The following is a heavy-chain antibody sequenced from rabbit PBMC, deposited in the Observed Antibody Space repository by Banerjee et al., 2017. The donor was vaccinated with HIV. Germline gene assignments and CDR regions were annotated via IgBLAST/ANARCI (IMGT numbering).Heavy chain of an antibody. J-gene: IGHJ4*01. CDR2: IDAGSNGNT. D-gene: IGHD6-1*01. CDR1: GFSFSNKYV. Sequence: SGFSFSNKYVICWIRQAPGKGLEWIACIDAGSNGNTYYASWAKGRFTVSKTSSTTVTLQMTSLTAADTATYFCAREEYVGYGYANLWGPGTLVTVS. V-gene: IGHV1S45*01. CDR3: AREEYVGYGYANL.